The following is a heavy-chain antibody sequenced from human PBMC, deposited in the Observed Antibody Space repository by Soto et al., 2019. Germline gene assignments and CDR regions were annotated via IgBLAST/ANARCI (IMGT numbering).Heavy chain of an antibody. CDR1: GFSFSFVSYA. Sequence: EEQLLESGGGLVQPGGSLRLSCEASGFSFSFVSYAMNWVRQPPGKGLEWVSAITGGGVSTYYADSVKGRFTISRDNSKNTVYLQITSLRAEDTAAYYXXXXXAILGHSYYYYGM. CDR2: ITGGGVST. V-gene: IGHV3-23*01. CDR3: XXXXAILGHSYYYYGM. J-gene: IGHJ6*01. D-gene: IGHD2-8*02.